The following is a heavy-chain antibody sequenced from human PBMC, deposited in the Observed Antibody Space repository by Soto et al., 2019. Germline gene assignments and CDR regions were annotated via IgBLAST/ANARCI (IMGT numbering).Heavy chain of an antibody. Sequence: QVQLVQSGAEEKKPGASVKVSCKASGYTFTSYAMHWVRQAPGQRLEWMGWINAGNGNTKYSQKFQGRVTITRDTSASTAYMELSSLRSEATAVYYCARAIVVVTPPDYWGQGTLVTVSS. D-gene: IGHD3-22*01. CDR1: GYTFTSYA. CDR3: ARAIVVVTPPDY. CDR2: INAGNGNT. V-gene: IGHV1-3*05. J-gene: IGHJ4*02.